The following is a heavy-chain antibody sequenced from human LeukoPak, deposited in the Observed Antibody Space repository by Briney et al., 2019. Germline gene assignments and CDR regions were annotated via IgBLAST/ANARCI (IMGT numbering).Heavy chain of an antibody. CDR2: IYYSGST. D-gene: IGHD3-10*01. CDR1: GGSISSYY. J-gene: IGHJ3*02. Sequence: SETLSLTCTVSGGSISSYYWSWIRQPPGKGLEWIGYIYYSGSTNYNPSLKSRVTISVDTSKNQFSLKLSSVTAADTAVYYCARLRGEDHDAFDIWGQGTMVTASP. V-gene: IGHV4-59*01. CDR3: ARLRGEDHDAFDI.